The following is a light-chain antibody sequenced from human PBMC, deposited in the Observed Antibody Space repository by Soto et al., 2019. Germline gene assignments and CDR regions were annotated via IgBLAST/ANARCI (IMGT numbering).Light chain of an antibody. J-gene: IGLJ1*01. CDR1: SSDVGGYNY. CDR2: EVS. Sequence: QSVLTQPASVSGSPGQSITISCTGTSSDVGGYNYVSWYQQHPGKAPKLMMYEVSNRPSGVSNRFSGSKSGNTASLTISGLQAEDEADYYCSSYTSRSTLYVFGTGTKLTVL. V-gene: IGLV2-14*01. CDR3: SSYTSRSTLYV.